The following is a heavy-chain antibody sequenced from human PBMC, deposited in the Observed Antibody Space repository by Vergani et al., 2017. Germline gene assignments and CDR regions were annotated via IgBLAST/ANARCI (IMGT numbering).Heavy chain of an antibody. Sequence: EVQLLESGGGLVQPGESLRLSCTVSGFTFTSYGISWVRQAPGKVLEWVSGISASGGSTYYTDSVKGRFIISRDISKNTLYLQMSSLRADDTAVYYCAKDRPRDWETPLFLFDYWGQGTLVAVSS. V-gene: IGHV3-23*01. CDR2: ISASGGST. D-gene: IGHD1-26*01. CDR3: AKDRPRDWETPLFLFDY. J-gene: IGHJ4*02. CDR1: GFTFTSYG.